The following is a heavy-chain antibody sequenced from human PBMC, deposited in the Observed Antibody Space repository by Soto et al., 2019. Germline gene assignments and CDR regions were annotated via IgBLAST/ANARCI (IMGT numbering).Heavy chain of an antibody. CDR2: IGGSDGST. J-gene: IGHJ5*02. Sequence: EVQLLESGGGLVQPGGSLRLSCAASGFTFSNYAMTWVRQAPGKGLEWVSCIGGSDGSTYDADSVKGRSTISRDNAKNALHLQMNSLRVEDTAVYYCASGRPGSVGGLYGPWGQGTLVTVSS. CDR1: GFTFSNYA. D-gene: IGHD3-16*01. CDR3: ASGRPGSVGGLYGP. V-gene: IGHV3-23*01.